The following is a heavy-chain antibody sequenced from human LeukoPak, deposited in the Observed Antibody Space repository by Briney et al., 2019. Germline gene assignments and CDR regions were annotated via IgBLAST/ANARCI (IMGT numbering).Heavy chain of an antibody. CDR3: ARGYCTNGVCYTDI. V-gene: IGHV4-39*07. J-gene: IGHJ6*04. D-gene: IGHD2-8*01. Sequence: SETLSLTCTVSGGSISSSRNYSWGWIRQPPGKGLEWIGSVYYGGNTYYNPSLKSRVTISVDTSNNQFSLKLSSVTAADTAVYYCARGYCTNGVCYTDIWGKGTTVTVSS. CDR1: GGSISSSRNYS. CDR2: VYYGGNT.